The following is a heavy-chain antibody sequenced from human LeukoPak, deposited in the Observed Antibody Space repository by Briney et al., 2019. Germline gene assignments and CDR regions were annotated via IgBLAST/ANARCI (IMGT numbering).Heavy chain of an antibody. V-gene: IGHV3-30*02. CDR3: AKDHYRSTYFDY. D-gene: IGHD3-10*01. J-gene: IGHJ4*02. Sequence: GGSLRLSCAASGFTFSSYGMHLVRQAPCKGLEAVAFIRYDGSNKYYADSVKGRFASSRDNSKNTLDLQMNSLRAEDTAVYYCAKDHYRSTYFDYWGQGTLVTVSS. CDR1: GFTFSSYG. CDR2: IRYDGSNK.